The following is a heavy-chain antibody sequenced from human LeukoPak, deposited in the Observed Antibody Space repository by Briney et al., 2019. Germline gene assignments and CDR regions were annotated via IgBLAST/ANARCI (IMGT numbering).Heavy chain of an antibody. CDR2: ISYDGSNK. J-gene: IGHJ4*02. CDR1: GFTFSSYA. D-gene: IGHD3-10*01. CDR3: ARGRVGTMVRGVLGY. Sequence: GGSLRLSCAASGFTFSSYAMHWVRQAPGKGLEWVAVISYDGSNKYYADSVKGRFTISRDNSKNTLYLQMNSLRAEDTAVYYCARGRVGTMVRGVLGYWGQGTLVTVSS. V-gene: IGHV3-30-3*01.